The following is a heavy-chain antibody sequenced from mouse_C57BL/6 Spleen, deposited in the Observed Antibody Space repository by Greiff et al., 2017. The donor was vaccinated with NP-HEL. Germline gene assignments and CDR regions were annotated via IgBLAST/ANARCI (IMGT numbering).Heavy chain of an antibody. D-gene: IGHD3-2*02. V-gene: IGHV1-59*01. J-gene: IGHJ4*01. CDR2: IDPSDSYT. CDR3: AAAQAYYAMDY. Sequence: QVQLQQSGAELVRPGTSVKLSCKASGYTFTSYWMHWVKQRPGQGLEWIGVIDPSDSYTNYNQKFKGKATLTVDTSYSTAYMQLSSLTSEDSAVYYCAAAQAYYAMDYWGQGTSVTVSS. CDR1: GYTFTSYW.